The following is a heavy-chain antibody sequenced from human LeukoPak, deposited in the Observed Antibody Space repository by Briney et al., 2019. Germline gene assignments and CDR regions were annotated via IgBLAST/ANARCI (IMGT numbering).Heavy chain of an antibody. CDR3: AKDQSLVRGVIGGFDY. CDR2: ISYGGSNK. D-gene: IGHD3-10*01. Sequence: GGSLRLSCAASGFTFSSYGMHWVRQAPGKGLEWVAVISYGGSNKYYADSVKGRFTISRDNSKNTLYLQMNSLRAEDTAVYYCAKDQSLVRGVIGGFDYWGQGTLVTVSS. CDR1: GFTFSSYG. J-gene: IGHJ4*02. V-gene: IGHV3-30*18.